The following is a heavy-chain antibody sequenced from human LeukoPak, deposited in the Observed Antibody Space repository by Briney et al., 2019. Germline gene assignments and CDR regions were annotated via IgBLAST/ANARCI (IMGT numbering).Heavy chain of an antibody. CDR2: ISGSGDGT. Sequence: GGSLRLSCAASGFTFSSFAMGWVRQAPGKGLEWVSAISGSGDGTHYGDSVKGRFTISRDNSKSTLYLQMISLRAEDTAVYFCAKDVGSSLYYFTYWGQGTLVTVSS. CDR3: AKDVGSSLYYFTY. D-gene: IGHD6-13*01. J-gene: IGHJ4*02. CDR1: GFTFSSFA. V-gene: IGHV3-23*01.